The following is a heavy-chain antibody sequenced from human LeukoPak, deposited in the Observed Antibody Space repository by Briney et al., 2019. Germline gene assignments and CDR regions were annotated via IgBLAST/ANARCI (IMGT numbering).Heavy chain of an antibody. CDR2: INHSGST. CDR1: GGSFSGYY. CDR3: ARGYSLGGGVLSNYYYYYGMDV. J-gene: IGHJ6*04. D-gene: IGHD3-16*01. Sequence: TSETLSLTCAVYGGSFSGYYWSWIRQPPGKGLEWIGEINHSGSTNDNPSLKSRVTISVDTSKNQFSLKLSSVTAADTAVYYCARGYSLGGGVLSNYYYYYGMDVWGKGTTVTVSS. V-gene: IGHV4-34*01.